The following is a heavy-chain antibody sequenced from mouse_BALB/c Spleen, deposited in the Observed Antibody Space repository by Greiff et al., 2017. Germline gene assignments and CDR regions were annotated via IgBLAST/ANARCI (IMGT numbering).Heavy chain of an antibody. CDR3: ARNGISAWFAY. J-gene: IGHJ3*01. Sequence: VQLQQPGAELVKPGASVKLSCKASGYTFTSYWMHWVKQRPGQGLEWIGEINPSNGRTNYNEKFKSKATLTVDKSSSTAYMQLSSLTSEDSAVYYCARNGISAWFAYWGQGTLVTVSA. D-gene: IGHD2-1*01. CDR2: INPSNGRT. CDR1: GYTFTSYW. V-gene: IGHV1S81*02.